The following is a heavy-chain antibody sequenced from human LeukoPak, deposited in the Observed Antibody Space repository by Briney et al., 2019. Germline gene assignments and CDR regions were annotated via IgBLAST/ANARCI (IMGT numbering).Heavy chain of an antibody. CDR3: ARVIHWFDP. V-gene: IGHV3-7*05. CDR1: GFTFSNAW. Sequence: GGSLRLSCAASGFTFSNAWMTWVRQAPGKGLEWVAHIKQDGTEKYYVDSVKGRFTISRDNAKNSLYLQMNSLRAEDTAVYYCARVIHWFDPWGQGTLVTVSS. CDR2: IKQDGTEK. J-gene: IGHJ5*02.